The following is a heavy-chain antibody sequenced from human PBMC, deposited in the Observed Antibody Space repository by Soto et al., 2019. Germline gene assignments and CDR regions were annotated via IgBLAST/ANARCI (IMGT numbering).Heavy chain of an antibody. CDR1: GYSFTSYW. D-gene: IGHD6-13*01. CDR2: IYPGDSDT. Sequence: PGESLKISCQGSGYSFTSYWIGWVRQMPGKGLEWMGIIYPGDSDTRYSPSFQGQVTISADKSISTAYLQWSSLKASDTAMYYCARHAVGIAAAGFYYYYYGMDVWGQGTTVTVSS. J-gene: IGHJ6*02. CDR3: ARHAVGIAAAGFYYYYYGMDV. V-gene: IGHV5-51*01.